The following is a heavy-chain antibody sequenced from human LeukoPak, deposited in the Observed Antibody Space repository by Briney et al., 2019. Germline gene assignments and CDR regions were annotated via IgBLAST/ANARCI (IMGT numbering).Heavy chain of an antibody. CDR1: GGTFSSYA. Sequence: GSSVKVSCKASGGTFSSYAISWVRQAPGQGLEWMGGIIPIFGTANYAQKFQGRVTITADESTSTAYMELSSLRSEDAAVYYCARDIVVVVAASYYYYYGMDVWGKGTTVTVSS. D-gene: IGHD2-15*01. CDR3: ARDIVVVVAASYYYYYGMDV. J-gene: IGHJ6*04. CDR2: IIPIFGTA. V-gene: IGHV1-69*01.